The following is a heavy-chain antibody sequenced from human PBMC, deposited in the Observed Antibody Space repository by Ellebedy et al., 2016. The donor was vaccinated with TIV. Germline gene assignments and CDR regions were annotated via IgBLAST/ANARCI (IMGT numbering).Heavy chain of an antibody. CDR2: IYPGDSET. D-gene: IGHD3-10*01. Sequence: GESLKISCKGSGYSFTNYWIGWVRQMPGEGLEWLGIIYPGDSETRYSPSFQGQVTISADTSISTAYLQWSTLKASDTAMYYCASYYGSGSYYSLDYWGQGTLVTVSS. CDR3: ASYYGSGSYYSLDY. J-gene: IGHJ4*02. CDR1: GYSFTNYW. V-gene: IGHV5-51*01.